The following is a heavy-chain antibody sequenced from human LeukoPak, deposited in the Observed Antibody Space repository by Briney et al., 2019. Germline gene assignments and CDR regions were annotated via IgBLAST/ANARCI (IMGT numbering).Heavy chain of an antibody. CDR3: VRQADSSGWYYFDY. CDR2: IYPDDSDT. V-gene: IGHV5-51*01. CDR1: GYDFTNYW. J-gene: IGHJ4*02. D-gene: IGHD6-19*01. Sequence: GESLKISCQGSGYDFTNYWIGWVRQVPGEGLEWMAIIYPDDSDTKYNPSFQGQVTISSDKSISTAYLQRSSLKASDTAIYYCVRQADSSGWYYFDYWGPGTRVTVTS.